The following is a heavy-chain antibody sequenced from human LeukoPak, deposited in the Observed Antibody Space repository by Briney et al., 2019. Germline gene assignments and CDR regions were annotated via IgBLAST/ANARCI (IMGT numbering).Heavy chain of an antibody. J-gene: IGHJ4*02. Sequence: GGSLRLSCAASGFNFRSYGMHWVRQAPGKGPEWVSVIWYDGSNEYYADSVKGRFTISRDNSKNTLYLQMNSLRAEDTAVYYCAKEGLLWCGKQVSYLDYWGQGALVTVSS. CDR2: IWYDGSNE. V-gene: IGHV3-33*06. CDR3: AKEGLLWCGKQVSYLDY. CDR1: GFNFRSYG. D-gene: IGHD3-10*01.